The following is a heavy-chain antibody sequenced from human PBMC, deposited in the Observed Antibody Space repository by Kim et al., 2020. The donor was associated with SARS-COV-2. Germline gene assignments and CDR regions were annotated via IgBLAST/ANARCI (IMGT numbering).Heavy chain of an antibody. J-gene: IGHJ6*02. CDR3: ARVRFLEWLSDYYYYGMDV. CDR1: GYTFTSYG. V-gene: IGHV1-18*01. Sequence: ASVKVSCKASGYTFTSYGISWVRQAPGQGLEWMGWISAYNGNTNYAQKLQGRVTMTTDTSTSTAYMELRSLRSDDTAVYYCARVRFLEWLSDYYYYGMDVWGQGTTVTVSS. D-gene: IGHD3-3*01. CDR2: ISAYNGNT.